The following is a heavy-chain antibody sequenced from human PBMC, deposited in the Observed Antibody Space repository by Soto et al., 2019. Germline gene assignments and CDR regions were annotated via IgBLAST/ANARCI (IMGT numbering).Heavy chain of an antibody. CDR3: ARDLSGPGIAAADAEYYYYGMDV. V-gene: IGHV1-2*04. D-gene: IGHD6-13*01. J-gene: IGHJ6*02. CDR2: INPNSGGT. CDR1: GYTFTGYY. Sequence: ASVKVSCKASGYTFTGYYMHWVRQAPGQGLEWMGWINPNSGGTNYAQKFQGWVTMTRDTSISTAYMELSRLRSDDTAVYYCARDLSGPGIAAADAEYYYYGMDVWGQGTTVTVSS.